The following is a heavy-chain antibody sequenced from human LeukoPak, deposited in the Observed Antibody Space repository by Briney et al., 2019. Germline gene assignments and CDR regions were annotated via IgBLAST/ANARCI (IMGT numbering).Heavy chain of an antibody. CDR3: ARVHDTADAFDI. D-gene: IGHD5-18*01. CDR2: IYTSGST. J-gene: IGHJ3*02. V-gene: IGHV4-4*07. Sequence: SETLSLTCTVSGGSISSYYWSRIRQPAGKGLEWIGRIYTSGSTNYNPSLKSRVTMSVDTSKNQFSLKLSSVTAADTAVYYCARVHDTADAFDIWGQGTMVTVSS. CDR1: GGSISSYY.